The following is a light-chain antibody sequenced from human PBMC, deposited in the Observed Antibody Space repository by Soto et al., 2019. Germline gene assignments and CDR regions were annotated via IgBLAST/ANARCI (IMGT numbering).Light chain of an antibody. CDR2: EVS. Sequence: QSALTQPASVSGSPGQSITISCTGTTSDVGSYNLVSWYQQHPGKAPKLIIYEVSERPSGVSNRFSGSKSGNTASLTISGLQAEDEADYFCCSYTSSTTPLFGGGTKLTVL. CDR3: CSYTSSTTPL. CDR1: TSDVGSYNL. V-gene: IGLV2-14*02. J-gene: IGLJ2*01.